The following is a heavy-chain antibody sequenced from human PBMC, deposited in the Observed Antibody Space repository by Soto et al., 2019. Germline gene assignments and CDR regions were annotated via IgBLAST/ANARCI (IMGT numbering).Heavy chain of an antibody. J-gene: IGHJ4*02. CDR2: MNPSSGNT. CDR3: VRRKERSGPHYFDS. Sequence: ASVKVSCKPSGDRFIRYDIHWGRQATGQGLEWKGWMNPSSGNTGYAQKFRGRVTMTRNTSISTAYMELSDLRSEDTAVYYCVRRKERSGPHYFDSWGQGTLVTVSS. V-gene: IGHV1-8*01. CDR1: GDRFIRYD.